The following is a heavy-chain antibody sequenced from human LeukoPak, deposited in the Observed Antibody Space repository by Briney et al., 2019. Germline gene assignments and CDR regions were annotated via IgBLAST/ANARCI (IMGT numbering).Heavy chain of an antibody. J-gene: IGHJ4*02. V-gene: IGHV4-39*01. CDR2: IYYSGST. D-gene: IGHD2-2*01. CDR1: GGSLSSSSYY. CDR3: ARTYCSSTSCYIDY. Sequence: PSETLSLTCTVSGGSLSSSSYYWGWIRQPPGKGLEWIGSIYYSGSTYYNPSLKSRVTISVDTSKNQFSLRLSSVTAADTAVYYCARTYCSSTSCYIDYWGQGTLVTVSS.